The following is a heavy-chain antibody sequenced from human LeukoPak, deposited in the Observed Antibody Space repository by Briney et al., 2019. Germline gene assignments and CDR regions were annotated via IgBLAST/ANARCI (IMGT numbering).Heavy chain of an antibody. D-gene: IGHD1-26*01. V-gene: IGHV3-21*01. CDR3: ARDPPGSYYGSY. CDR1: GFTFSSYS. J-gene: IGHJ4*02. CDR2: ISSSSTYM. Sequence: VGSLRLSCAASGFTFSSYSMNWVRQAPGKGLEWVSSISSSSTYMYYADSVRGRFTISRDNAKSSLYLQMNSLRAEDTAVYYCARDPPGSYYGSYWGQGTLVTVSS.